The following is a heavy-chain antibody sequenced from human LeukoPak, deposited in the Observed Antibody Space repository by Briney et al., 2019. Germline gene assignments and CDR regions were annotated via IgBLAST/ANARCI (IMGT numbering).Heavy chain of an antibody. Sequence: PGGSLRLSCAASGFSFRSYSMNWVRQAPGKGLEWVSFISSSSTYIYYADSMKGRFTISRDNARNSLFLQMNSLRGEDTAVYYCARIPYSSSLTDAFDIWGQGTMVTVYS. CDR1: GFSFRSYS. CDR2: ISSSSTYI. J-gene: IGHJ3*02. CDR3: ARIPYSSSLTDAFDI. D-gene: IGHD6-6*01. V-gene: IGHV3-21*01.